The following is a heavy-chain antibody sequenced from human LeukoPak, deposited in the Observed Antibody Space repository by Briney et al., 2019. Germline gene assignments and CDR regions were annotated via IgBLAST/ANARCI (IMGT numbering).Heavy chain of an antibody. V-gene: IGHV1-8*01. D-gene: IGHD4-23*01. Sequence: ASVKVSCKASGYTFTSYDINWVRQATGQGLEWMGWMNPNSGNTGYAQKFQGRVTMTRDTSISTAYMELSRLRSDDTAVYYCARSLPLTVGDSRDNFDYWGQGTLVTVSS. CDR1: GYTFTSYD. CDR2: MNPNSGNT. J-gene: IGHJ4*02. CDR3: ARSLPLTVGDSRDNFDY.